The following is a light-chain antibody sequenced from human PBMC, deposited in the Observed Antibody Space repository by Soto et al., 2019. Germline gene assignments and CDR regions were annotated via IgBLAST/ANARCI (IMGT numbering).Light chain of an antibody. CDR1: QSVSSN. V-gene: IGKV3-15*01. CDR2: GAS. CDR3: QQYNTWPWT. J-gene: IGKJ1*01. Sequence: EIVMTQSPATLSVSPGERATLSCRASQSVSSNLAWYQQKPGQAPRLLIYGASTRATGIPARFSGSGSGTEFTPTIGSLQSEDFAVYYCQQYNTWPWTFGQGTKVELK.